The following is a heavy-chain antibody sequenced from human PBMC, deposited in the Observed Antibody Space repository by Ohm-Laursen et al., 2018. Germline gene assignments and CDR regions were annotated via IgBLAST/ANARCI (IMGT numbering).Heavy chain of an antibody. CDR3: TKAYGVRVEAAIASFDF. CDR2: IRWNSGSI. D-gene: IGHD2-15*01. Sequence: SLRLSCTASGFTFDDYAMHWVRQAPGKGLEWVSGIRWNSGSIGYADSVKGRFTISRDNARNSLYLQMNSLRAEDTALYCCTKAYGVRVEAAIASFDFWGQGTLVTVSS. CDR1: GFTFDDYA. J-gene: IGHJ4*02. V-gene: IGHV3-9*01.